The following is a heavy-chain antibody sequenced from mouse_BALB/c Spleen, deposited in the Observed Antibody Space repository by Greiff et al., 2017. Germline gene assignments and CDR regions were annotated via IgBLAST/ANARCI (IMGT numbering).Heavy chain of an antibody. Sequence: EVQLQQSGAELVKPGASVKLSCTASGFNIKDTSMHWVKQRPEQGLEWLGRIGPANGNTKYDPKFQGKATITADTSSNTAYLQLSSLTAEDTAVYYGARYWLGRWDWFAYWGQGTLVTVSA. CDR3: ARYWLGRWDWFAY. V-gene: IGHV14-3*02. CDR2: IGPANGNT. D-gene: IGHD4-1*01. J-gene: IGHJ3*01. CDR1: GFNIKDTS.